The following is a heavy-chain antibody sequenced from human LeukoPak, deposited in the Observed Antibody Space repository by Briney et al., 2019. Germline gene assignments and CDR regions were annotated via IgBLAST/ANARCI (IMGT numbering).Heavy chain of an antibody. D-gene: IGHD3-22*01. CDR1: GGSISSYY. CDR2: IYYSGST. J-gene: IGHJ3*02. Sequence: SETLSLTCTDSGGSISSYYWSWIRQPPGKGLEWIGYIYYSGSTNYNPSLKSRVTISVDTSKNQFSLKLSSVTAADTAVYYCAREGRWFYDSSGPEAGDAFDIWGQGTMVTVSS. V-gene: IGHV4-59*01. CDR3: AREGRWFYDSSGPEAGDAFDI.